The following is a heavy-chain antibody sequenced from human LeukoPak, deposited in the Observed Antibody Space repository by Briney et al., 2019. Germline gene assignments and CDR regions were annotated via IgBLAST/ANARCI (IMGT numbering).Heavy chain of an antibody. Sequence: GASVKVSCKASGYTFTNYGISWVRQAPGQGLEWIGWISTFNGNTKYAQKLQGRVTMTKDTSTSTAFMDLRSLTSDDTAVYYCARSGGYPESFDYWGQGTLVTVSS. V-gene: IGHV1-18*01. CDR1: GYTFTNYG. D-gene: IGHD5-12*01. J-gene: IGHJ4*02. CDR2: ISTFNGNT. CDR3: ARSGGYPESFDY.